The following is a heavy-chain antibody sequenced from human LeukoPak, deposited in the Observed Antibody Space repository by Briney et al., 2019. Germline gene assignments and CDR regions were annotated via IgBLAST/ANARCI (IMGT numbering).Heavy chain of an antibody. CDR1: GGSIRSYY. J-gene: IGHJ6*03. Sequence: SETLSLTCTVSGGSIRSYYWTWIRQPAGKGLDWIVRIYTYGITNYNPSLKSRVTMSIDTSKNQFSLKVTSVTAADTAVYYCARLTSSYYMDVWGKGTTVIVS. CDR2: IYTYGIT. CDR3: ARLTSSYYMDV. V-gene: IGHV4-4*07. D-gene: IGHD2-2*01.